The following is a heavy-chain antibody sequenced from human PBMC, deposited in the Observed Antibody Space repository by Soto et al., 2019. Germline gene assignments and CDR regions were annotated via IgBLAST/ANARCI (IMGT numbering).Heavy chain of an antibody. CDR2: ISGSGGST. D-gene: IGHD5-18*01. CDR1: GFTFSSYA. Sequence: GGSLRLSCAASGFTFSSYAMSWVRQAPGKGLEWVSAISGSGGSTYYADCVKGRFTISRDNSKNTLYLQMTSLGAEDTAVYYCAKDRGKQLGRHGMDVWGQGTTVTVSS. V-gene: IGHV3-23*01. J-gene: IGHJ6*02. CDR3: AKDRGKQLGRHGMDV.